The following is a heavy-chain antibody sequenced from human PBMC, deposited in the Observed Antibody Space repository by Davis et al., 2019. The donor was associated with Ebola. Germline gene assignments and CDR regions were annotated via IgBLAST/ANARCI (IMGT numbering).Heavy chain of an antibody. D-gene: IGHD6-19*01. CDR3: ATTQWLREFDN. Sequence: GESLKISCAASGFTFSSYWMHWVRQAPGKGLEWVSVIYDQTTAYADSVRGRFIISRDKSNNTLYLDMNSLRVDDTAVYYCATTQWLREFDNWGQGTLVTVSS. V-gene: IGHV3-53*05. CDR1: GFTFSSYW. J-gene: IGHJ4*02. CDR2: IYDQTT.